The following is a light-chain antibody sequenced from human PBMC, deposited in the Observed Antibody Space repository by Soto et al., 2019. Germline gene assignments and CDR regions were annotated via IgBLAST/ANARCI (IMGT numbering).Light chain of an antibody. Sequence: EVELTQSPGTLSLSPGERATLSCRASQSVSSSHLAWYQQKRGQAPRLLIYDTSTRATGIPDRFSGCGSGTDFTLTISRLEPEDFAVYHCQQYGASPWTLGQGTKVDIK. CDR3: QQYGASPWT. V-gene: IGKV3-20*01. CDR1: QSVSSSH. CDR2: DTS. J-gene: IGKJ1*01.